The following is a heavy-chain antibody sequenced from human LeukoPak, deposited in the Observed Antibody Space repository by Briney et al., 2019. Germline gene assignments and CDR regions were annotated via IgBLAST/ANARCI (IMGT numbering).Heavy chain of an antibody. V-gene: IGHV3-23*01. CDR3: AKGHYYDPDNWFDP. J-gene: IGHJ5*02. Sequence: PGGSLRLPCAASGFTFSSYAMSWVRQAPGKGLEWVSAISGSGGSTYYADSVKGRFTISRDNSKNTLYLQMNSLRAEDTAVYYCAKGHYYDPDNWFDPWAREPWSPSPQ. CDR2: ISGSGGST. CDR1: GFTFSSYA. D-gene: IGHD3-22*01.